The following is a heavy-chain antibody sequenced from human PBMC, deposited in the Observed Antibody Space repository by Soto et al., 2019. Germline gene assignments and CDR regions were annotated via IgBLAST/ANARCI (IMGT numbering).Heavy chain of an antibody. V-gene: IGHV4-39*01. CDR3: ARPLSSSWEKWWFDP. J-gene: IGHJ5*02. CDR1: GGSISSSSYY. Sequence: SETLSLTCTVSGGSISSSSYYWGWIRQPPGKGLEWIGSIYYSGSTYYNPSLKSRVTISVDTSKNQFSLKLSSVTAADTAVYYCARPLSSSWEKWWFDPWGQGTLVTVSS. D-gene: IGHD6-13*01. CDR2: IYYSGST.